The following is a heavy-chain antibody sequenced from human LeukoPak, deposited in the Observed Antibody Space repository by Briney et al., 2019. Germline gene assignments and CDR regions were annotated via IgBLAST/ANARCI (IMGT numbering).Heavy chain of an antibody. Sequence: PGGSLRLSCAASGFTFSSYDMHWVRQATGKGLEWVSVIGTSGDTYYAGSVKGRFTISRGNAKNSLCLQMNSLTAGDTAVYFCSRVGSSGWPNHFDSWGQGTLVTVSS. V-gene: IGHV3-13*04. J-gene: IGHJ4*02. CDR3: SRVGSSGWPNHFDS. D-gene: IGHD6-19*01. CDR2: IGTSGDT. CDR1: GFTFSSYD.